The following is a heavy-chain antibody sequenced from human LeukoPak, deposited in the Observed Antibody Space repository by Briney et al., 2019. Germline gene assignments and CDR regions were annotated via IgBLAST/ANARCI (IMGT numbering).Heavy chain of an antibody. Sequence: GSSVKVSCKASGYTFTGYYMRWVRQAPGQGLEWMGWINPNSGGTNYAQKFQGRVTMTRDTSISTAYMELSRLRSDDTAVYYCAREAVAGSGNYYMDVWGKGTTVTVSS. D-gene: IGHD6-19*01. CDR3: AREAVAGSGNYYMDV. CDR2: INPNSGGT. V-gene: IGHV1-2*02. CDR1: GYTFTGYY. J-gene: IGHJ6*03.